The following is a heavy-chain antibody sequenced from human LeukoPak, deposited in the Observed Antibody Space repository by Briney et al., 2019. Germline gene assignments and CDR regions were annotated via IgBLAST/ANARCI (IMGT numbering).Heavy chain of an antibody. D-gene: IGHD1-20*01. CDR1: GYTFTSYS. J-gene: IGHJ4*02. CDR3: ARTINWNDAIDHSDY. Sequence: ASVKVSCKASGYTFTSYSISGVRQAPGQGLEWMGWISAYNGNTNYAQKLQGRVTMTTDTSTSTAYMELRSLRSDDTAVYYCARTINWNDAIDHSDYWGQGTLVTVSS. CDR2: ISAYNGNT. V-gene: IGHV1-18*01.